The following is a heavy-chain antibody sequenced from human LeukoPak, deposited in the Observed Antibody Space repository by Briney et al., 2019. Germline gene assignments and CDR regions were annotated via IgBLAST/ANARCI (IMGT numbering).Heavy chain of an antibody. Sequence: SETLSFTCAVYGGSFSGYYWSWIRQPPGKGLEWIGEINHSGSTNYKPSLKSRVTISVDTSKNQFSLKLSSVTAADTAVYYCASRYPDIAAAGTRYFQHWGQGTLVTVSS. CDR1: GGSFSGYY. V-gene: IGHV4-34*01. CDR2: INHSGST. J-gene: IGHJ1*01. D-gene: IGHD6-13*01. CDR3: ASRYPDIAAAGTRYFQH.